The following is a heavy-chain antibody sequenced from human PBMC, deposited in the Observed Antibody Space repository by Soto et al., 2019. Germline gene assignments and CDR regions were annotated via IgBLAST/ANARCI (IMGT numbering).Heavy chain of an antibody. D-gene: IGHD2-2*01. CDR1: GGTFSSYA. CDR3: ASEAVGYCSSTRCYRPGYYYYGMDV. CDR2: IIPIFGTA. Sequence: QVQLVQSGAEVNKPGSSVKVSCKASGGTFSSYAISWVRQSPGQGLEWMGGIIPIFGTATYAHKCQGRGTITADKSTSTAYMALSILRSGDTDVYYCASEAVGYCSSTRCYRPGYYYYGMDVWGQGTTVTVSS. V-gene: IGHV1-69*06. J-gene: IGHJ6*02.